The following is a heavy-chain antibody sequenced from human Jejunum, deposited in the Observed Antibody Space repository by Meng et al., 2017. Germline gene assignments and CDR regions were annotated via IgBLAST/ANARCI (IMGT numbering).Heavy chain of an antibody. CDR3: ARDGGYYDLDY. V-gene: IGHV1-2*06. Sequence: QVQLEQSGAEVKKAGASVKVSCKASGCTFTGYYMYCVRQAPGQGLDWMGRIIPSISDAGSAQKFQGRVTLTWDTSISTAYMELSSLRSDDTATYYCARDGGYYDLDYWGQGTLVTVSS. D-gene: IGHD3-3*01. CDR2: IIPSISDA. CDR1: GCTFTGYY. J-gene: IGHJ4*02.